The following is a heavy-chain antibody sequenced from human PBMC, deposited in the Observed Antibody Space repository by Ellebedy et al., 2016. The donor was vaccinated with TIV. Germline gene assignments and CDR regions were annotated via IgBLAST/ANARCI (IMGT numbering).Heavy chain of an antibody. CDR3: ARAHPSAYSLFDH. CDR2: INHSGST. V-gene: IGHV4-34*01. D-gene: IGHD2-15*01. Sequence: MPSETLSLTCAVYGGSFSGYYWSWIRQPPGKGLEWIGEINHSGSTNYNPSLKSRVTISVDTSKNQISLKLRSVTAADTAVYYCARAHPSAYSLFDHWGQGTLVTVSS. CDR1: GGSFSGYY. J-gene: IGHJ4*02.